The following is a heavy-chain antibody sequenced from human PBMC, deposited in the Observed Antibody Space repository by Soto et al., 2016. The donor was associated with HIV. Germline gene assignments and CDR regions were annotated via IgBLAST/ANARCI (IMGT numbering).Heavy chain of an antibody. CDR2: IKSKTDGGTT. CDR1: GFTFSNAW. D-gene: IGHD2-15*01. CDR3: TTPIVVVVAATDAFDI. J-gene: IGHJ3*02. Sequence: EVQLVESGGGLVKPGGSLRLSCAASGFTFSNAWMSWVRQAPGKGLEWVGRIKSKTDGGTTDYAAPVKGRFTISRDDSKNTLYLQMNSLKTEDTAVYYCTTPIVVVVAATDAFDIWGQGTMVTVSS. V-gene: IGHV3-15*01.